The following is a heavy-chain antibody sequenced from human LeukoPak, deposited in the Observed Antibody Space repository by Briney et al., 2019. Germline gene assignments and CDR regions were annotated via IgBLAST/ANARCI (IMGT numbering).Heavy chain of an antibody. D-gene: IGHD3-22*01. V-gene: IGHV1-69*02. Sequence: ASVKVSCKASGGTFSSYTISWVRQAPGQGLERMGRIIPILGIANYAQKCQGRVTITADKSTSTAYMELSSLRSEDTAVYYCARGSGYFQFDYWGQGTLVTVSS. CDR1: GGTFSSYT. CDR3: ARGSGYFQFDY. J-gene: IGHJ4*02. CDR2: IIPILGIA.